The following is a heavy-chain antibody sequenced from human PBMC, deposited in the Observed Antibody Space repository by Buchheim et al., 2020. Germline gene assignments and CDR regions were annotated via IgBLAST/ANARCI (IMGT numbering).Heavy chain of an antibody. CDR3: ARSGFDYYFDF. CDR2: IPTTGNT. V-gene: IGHV4-61*02. CDR1: GGSISSGNYY. J-gene: IGHJ4*02. Sequence: QVQLQESGPGLVKPSQTLSLSCTVSGGSISSGNYYWHWIRRPAGKGLEWIGRIPTTGNTNYNPPLKSPLTTSVDSPKNQFSLRLTSVTAADTAVYYCARSGFDYYFDFWGQGTL. D-gene: IGHD5-12*01.